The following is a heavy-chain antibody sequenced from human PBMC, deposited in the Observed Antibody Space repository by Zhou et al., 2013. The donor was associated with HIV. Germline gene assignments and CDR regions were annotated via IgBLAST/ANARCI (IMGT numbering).Heavy chain of an antibody. Sequence: QVQLVQSGAEVKKPGSSVKVSCKASGGTFSSYAISWVRQAPGQGLEWMGRIIPILGIANYAQKFQGRVTITADKSTSTAYMELSSLRSEDTAVYYCARERGSIVATTEGGCVYWGQGTLVTVSS. V-gene: IGHV1-69*04. CDR1: GGTFSSYA. J-gene: IGHJ4*02. D-gene: IGHD5-12*01. CDR2: IIPILGIA. CDR3: ARERGSIVATTEGGCVY.